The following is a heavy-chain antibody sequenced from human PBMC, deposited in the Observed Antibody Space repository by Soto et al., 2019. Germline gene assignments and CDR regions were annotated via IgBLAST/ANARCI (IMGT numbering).Heavy chain of an antibody. D-gene: IGHD2-15*01. J-gene: IGHJ5*02. V-gene: IGHV4-34*01. CDR3: ARVSGGFDA. Sequence: SETLSLTCAVYGAFLSDSYCNWLRQPPGKGLEWIGEINHSGNTNYNPSLRSRVTISIDTSKNQLSLNLRSVSAADTAVYYCARVSGGFDAWGQGTPVTVS. CDR2: INHSGNT. CDR1: GAFLSDSY.